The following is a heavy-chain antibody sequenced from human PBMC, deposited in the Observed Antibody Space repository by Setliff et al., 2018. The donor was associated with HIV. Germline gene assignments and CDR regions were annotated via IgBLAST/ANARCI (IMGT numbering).Heavy chain of an antibody. D-gene: IGHD3-22*01. Sequence: GGSLRLSCATSGFTFSNFWMTWVRQAPGKGLEWVANIKEDGSETFYVDSVKGRFTMSRDNAKNLVYLEMNSLKAEDTAVYYCARAYNVYDYRFDSSGYDYWGQGTLVTVSS. V-gene: IGHV3-7*03. CDR2: IKEDGSET. CDR1: GFTFSNFW. J-gene: IGHJ4*02. CDR3: ARAYNVYDYRFDSSGYDY.